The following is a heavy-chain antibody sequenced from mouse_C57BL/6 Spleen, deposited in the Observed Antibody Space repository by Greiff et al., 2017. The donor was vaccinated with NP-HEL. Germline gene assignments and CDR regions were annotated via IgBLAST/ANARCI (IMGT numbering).Heavy chain of an antibody. CDR2: INPNNGGT. D-gene: IGHD4-1*01. Sequence: VQLKESGPELVKPGASVKIPCKASGYTFTDYNMDWVKQSHGKSLEWIGDINPNNGGTIYNQKFKGKATLTVDKSSSTAYMELRSLTSEDTAVYYCARLGRDWFAYWGQGTLVTVSA. V-gene: IGHV1-18*01. J-gene: IGHJ3*01. CDR3: ARLGRDWFAY. CDR1: GYTFTDYN.